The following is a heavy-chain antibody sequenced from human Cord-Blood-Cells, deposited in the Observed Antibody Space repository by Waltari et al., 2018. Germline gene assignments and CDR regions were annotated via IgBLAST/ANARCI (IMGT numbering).Heavy chain of an antibody. CDR3: ASHSAGGYSYFDY. V-gene: IGHV3-7*01. D-gene: IGHD3-10*01. CDR2: RKQDGSEK. Sequence: EVQLVESGGGLVQPGGSLRLHLAASGLTSSSFGLTRVPTAPGKGLEWWANRKQDGSEKYYVDSVKGRFTISRDNVKNSLYLQMNSLRAEDTAVYYCASHSAGGYSYFDYWGQGTLVTVSS. J-gene: IGHJ4*02. CDR1: GLTSSSFG.